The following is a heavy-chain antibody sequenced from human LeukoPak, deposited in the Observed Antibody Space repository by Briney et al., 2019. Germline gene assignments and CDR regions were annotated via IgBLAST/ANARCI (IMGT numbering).Heavy chain of an antibody. CDR3: AREAVVTPWNWFDP. CDR2: IYYSGST. Sequence: SETLSLTCTVSGGSISSSSYYWGWIRQAPGKGLEWIGSIYYSGSTYYNPSLKSRVTISVDTSKNQFSLKLSSVTAADTAVYYCAREAVVTPWNWFDPWGQGTLVTVSS. V-gene: IGHV4-39*07. J-gene: IGHJ5*02. D-gene: IGHD4-23*01. CDR1: GGSISSSSYY.